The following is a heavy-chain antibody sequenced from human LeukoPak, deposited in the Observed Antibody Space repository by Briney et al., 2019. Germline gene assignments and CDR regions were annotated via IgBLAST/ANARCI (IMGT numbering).Heavy chain of an antibody. CDR2: IYYSGST. CDR3: ARGWYGDYVYYYGMDV. V-gene: IGHV4-31*03. CDR1: GGSISSGGYY. J-gene: IGHJ6*02. D-gene: IGHD4-17*01. Sequence: PSETLSLTCTVSGGSISSGGYYWSWIRQHPGKGLEWIGYIYYSGSTYYNPSLKSRVTISVDTSKNQFSLKLSSVTAADTAVYYCARGWYGDYVYYYGMDVWGQGTTVTVSS.